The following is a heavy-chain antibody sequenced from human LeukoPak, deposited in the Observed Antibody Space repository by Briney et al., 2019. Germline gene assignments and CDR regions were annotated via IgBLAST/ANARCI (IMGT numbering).Heavy chain of an antibody. CDR2: IYYSGST. Sequence: SETLSLTCTVSGGSISSHYWSWIRQPPGKGLEWIGYIYYSGSTNYNPSLKSRVTISVDTSKNQFSLKLSSVTAADTAVYYCARGGFCGGNRPFDYWGQGTLVTVSS. D-gene: IGHD4-23*01. J-gene: IGHJ4*02. V-gene: IGHV4-59*11. CDR1: GGSISSHY. CDR3: ARGGFCGGNRPFDY.